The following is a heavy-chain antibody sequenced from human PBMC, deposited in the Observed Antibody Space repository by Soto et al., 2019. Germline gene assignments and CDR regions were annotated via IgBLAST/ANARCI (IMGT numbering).Heavy chain of an antibody. CDR3: ARRGYGDYDF. V-gene: IGHV2-5*02. Sequence: QITLKESGPTLVKPTQTLTLTCTFSGFSLSTTEVGVGWIRQPPGEALEWLALIYWDDDKRYSPSLKSRLTIPXDTSKNQVVLTMTNMDPVDTATYYCARRGYGDYDFWGQGILVTVSS. CDR1: GFSLSTTEVG. J-gene: IGHJ4*02. D-gene: IGHD4-17*01. CDR2: IYWDDDK.